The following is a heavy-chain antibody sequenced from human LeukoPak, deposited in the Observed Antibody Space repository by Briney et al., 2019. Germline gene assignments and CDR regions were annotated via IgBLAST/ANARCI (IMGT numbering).Heavy chain of an antibody. Sequence: PGGSLRLSCAASGFTVSSNYMSWVRQAPGKGLEWVSVIYSGGSTYYAASVKGRFTISRDNSKNTLYLQMNSLRAEDTAVYYCARGHYYDSSGPASGDAFDIWGQGTMVTVSS. CDR2: IYSGGST. D-gene: IGHD3-22*01. J-gene: IGHJ3*02. CDR1: GFTVSSNY. V-gene: IGHV3-53*01. CDR3: ARGHYYDSSGPASGDAFDI.